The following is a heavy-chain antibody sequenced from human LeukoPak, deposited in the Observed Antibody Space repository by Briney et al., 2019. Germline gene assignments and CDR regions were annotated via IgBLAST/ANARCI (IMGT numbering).Heavy chain of an antibody. CDR1: GGSFSGYY. CDR2: INHSGST. V-gene: IGHV4-34*01. J-gene: IGHJ4*02. Sequence: SETLSLTRAVYGGSFSGYYWSWIRQPPGKGLEWIGEINHSGSTNYNPSLKSRVTISVDTSKNQFSLKLSSVTAADTAVYYCARAHTLPPYSYEDYWGQGTLVTVSS. D-gene: IGHD5-18*01. CDR3: ARAHTLPPYSYEDY.